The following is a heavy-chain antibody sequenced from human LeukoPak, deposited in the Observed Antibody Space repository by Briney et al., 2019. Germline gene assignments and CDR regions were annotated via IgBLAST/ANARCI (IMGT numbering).Heavy chain of an antibody. Sequence: GESLKISCKGSGYSFTSYWIGWVRQMPGKGLEWMGIIYPGDSDTRYSPSFQGQVTISADKSISTAYLQWSSLKASDTAMYYCARHRAYCGGDCYPYYFDYWGQGTLVTVSS. V-gene: IGHV5-51*01. J-gene: IGHJ4*02. CDR1: GYSFTSYW. CDR2: IYPGDSDT. D-gene: IGHD2-21*02. CDR3: ARHRAYCGGDCYPYYFDY.